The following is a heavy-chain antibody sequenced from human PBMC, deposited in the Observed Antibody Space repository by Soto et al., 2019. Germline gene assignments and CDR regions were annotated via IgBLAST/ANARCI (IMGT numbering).Heavy chain of an antibody. CDR2: IIPILGIA. CDR3: ARDRLTGTFNYYYYYCMDV. D-gene: IGHD1-20*01. Sequence: ASVKFSCKASGGTFSSYTISWGRQAPGQGLEWMGRIIPILGIANDAQKFQCRVTITADKSTSTAYMELSSLRSEDTAVYYCARDRLTGTFNYYYYYCMDVWGQGTTVTVSS. CDR1: GGTFSSYT. J-gene: IGHJ6*02. V-gene: IGHV1-69*04.